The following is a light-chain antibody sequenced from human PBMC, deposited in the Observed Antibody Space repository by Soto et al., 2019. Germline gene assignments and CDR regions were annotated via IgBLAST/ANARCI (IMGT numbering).Light chain of an antibody. J-gene: IGLJ3*02. CDR3: SSYAGSNNPWV. Sequence: QSALTQPPSASGSPGQSVTISCTGTSSDVGAYNYVCWYQQHPGKAPKLIISEVTKWPSGVPDRFSGSKSGNTASLTVTGLQAEDEADYYCSSYAGSNNPWVFGAGTTLTVL. CDR1: SSDVGAYNY. CDR2: EVT. V-gene: IGLV2-8*01.